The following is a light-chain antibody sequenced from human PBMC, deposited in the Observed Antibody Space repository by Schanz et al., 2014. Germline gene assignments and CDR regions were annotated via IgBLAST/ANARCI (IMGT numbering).Light chain of an antibody. CDR1: SSDIGGYNY. J-gene: IGLJ3*02. CDR3: QTYDISQTGLWL. CDR2: DVS. V-gene: IGLV2-11*01. Sequence: QSVLTQPASVSGSPGQSITISCTGTSSDIGGYNYVSWYQQYPGKAPKLMIYDVSKRPSGVPDRFSGSKSGTSASLAITGLQTEDEASYYCQTYDISQTGLWLFGGGTKLTVL.